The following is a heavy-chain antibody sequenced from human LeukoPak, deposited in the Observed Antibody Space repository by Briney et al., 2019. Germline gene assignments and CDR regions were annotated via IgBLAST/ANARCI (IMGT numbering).Heavy chain of an antibody. CDR3: ARRYGSVKVFGLDV. V-gene: IGHV4-59*08. D-gene: IGHD3-10*01. CDR2: IYYSGST. J-gene: IGHJ6*02. Sequence: SETLSLTCTVSGGSISSYYWSWIRQPPGKGLEWIGYIYYSGSTNYNPSLKSRVTISVDTSRNQFSLKLRSVTAADTAVYYCARRYGSVKVFGLDVWGQGTTVTVSS. CDR1: GGSISSYY.